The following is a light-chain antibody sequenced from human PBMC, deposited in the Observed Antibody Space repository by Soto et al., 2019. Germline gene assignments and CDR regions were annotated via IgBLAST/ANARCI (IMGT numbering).Light chain of an antibody. V-gene: IGKV3-20*01. CDR1: QSVSSSY. J-gene: IGKJ2*01. Sequence: ELVLPQSPGTLSLSPGERATLSCRASQSVSSSYLAWYQQKPGQAPRLLIYGASNRATGIPDRFSGSGSGTDFTLTISRLEPEDFAVYFCQQYGRSPPFTFGQGTKWIS. CDR3: QQYGRSPPFT. CDR2: GAS.